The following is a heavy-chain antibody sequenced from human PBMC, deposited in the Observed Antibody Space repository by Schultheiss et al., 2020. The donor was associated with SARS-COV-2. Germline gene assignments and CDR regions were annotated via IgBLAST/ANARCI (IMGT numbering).Heavy chain of an antibody. V-gene: IGHV4-39*07. J-gene: IGHJ6*03. CDR3: AREGGIVVVPAAILGRDYYYYYMDV. Sequence: SETLSLTCTVSGGSISSGGYYWSWIRQPPGKGLEWIGEINHSGSTNYNPSLKSRVTISVDTSKNQFSLKLSSVTAADTAVYYCAREGGIVVVPAAILGRDYYYYYMDVWGKGTTVTVSS. CDR2: INHSGST. D-gene: IGHD2-2*02. CDR1: GGSISSGGYY.